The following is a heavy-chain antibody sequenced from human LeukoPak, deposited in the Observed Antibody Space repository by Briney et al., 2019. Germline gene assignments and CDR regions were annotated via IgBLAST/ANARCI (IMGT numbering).Heavy chain of an antibody. CDR3: AREKMLP. Sequence: GGSLRLSCAASGFTFSTYWMNWVRQAPGKGLEWVANIKHDGSEKYYVDSVMDRFTISRDNAKNSLYLQMNSLRAEDTAVYYCAREKMLPWGQRTLVTVSS. D-gene: IGHD3-10*02. V-gene: IGHV3-7*01. CDR1: GFTFSTYW. CDR2: IKHDGSEK. J-gene: IGHJ4*02.